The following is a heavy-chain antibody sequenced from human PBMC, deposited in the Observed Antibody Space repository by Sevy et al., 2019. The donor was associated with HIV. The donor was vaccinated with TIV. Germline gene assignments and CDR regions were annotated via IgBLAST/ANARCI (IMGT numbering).Heavy chain of an antibody. Sequence: SETLSLTCTVSGGSISSYYWSWIRQPPGKGLEWIGYIYYSGSTNYIPSLKSRVTISVDTSKNQFSLKLSSVTAADTAVYYCARINIVATIWGPSNWFDPWGQGTLVTVSS. CDR1: GGSISSYY. D-gene: IGHD5-12*01. V-gene: IGHV4-59*01. CDR3: ARINIVATIWGPSNWFDP. J-gene: IGHJ5*02. CDR2: IYYSGST.